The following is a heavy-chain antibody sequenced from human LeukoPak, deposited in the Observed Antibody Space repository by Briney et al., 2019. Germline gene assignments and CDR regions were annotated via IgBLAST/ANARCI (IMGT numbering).Heavy chain of an antibody. CDR1: GFTFSSYA. Sequence: PGGSLRLSCAASGFTFSSYAMSWVRQAPGKGLEWVSAISGGGHNTYYADSVRGRFTISRDNSKNTLYLQMNSLRADDTAVYYCAKDGISRYYYMDVWGKGTTVTVSS. J-gene: IGHJ6*03. CDR3: AKDGISRYYYMDV. V-gene: IGHV3-23*01. CDR2: ISGGGHNT. D-gene: IGHD3-3*02.